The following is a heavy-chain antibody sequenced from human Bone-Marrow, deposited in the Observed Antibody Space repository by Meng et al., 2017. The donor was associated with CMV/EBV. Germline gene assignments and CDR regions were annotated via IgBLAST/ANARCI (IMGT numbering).Heavy chain of an antibody. J-gene: IGHJ6*02. Sequence: GESLKISCAASGFTFSSYAMHWVRQAPGKGLEWVAVISYDGSNKYYADSVKGRFTISRDNSKNTLYLQMNSLRAEDTAVYYCARDIGISSWYLPSYYGMDVWGQGTTVTFSS. CDR3: ARDIGISSWYLPSYYGMDV. D-gene: IGHD6-13*01. CDR1: GFTFSSYA. V-gene: IGHV3-30*04. CDR2: ISYDGSNK.